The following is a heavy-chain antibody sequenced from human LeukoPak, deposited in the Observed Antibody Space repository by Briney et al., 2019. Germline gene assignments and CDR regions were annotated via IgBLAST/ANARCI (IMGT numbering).Heavy chain of an antibody. CDR1: GFTFSSYA. J-gene: IGHJ4*02. Sequence: PGGSLRLSCAASGFTFSSYAMHWVRQAPGKGLEWVAVISYDGSNKYYADSVKGRFTISRDNAKNSLYLQMNSLRAEDTAVYYCARDGEQLWYPRNFDYWGQGTLVTVSS. CDR2: ISYDGSNK. CDR3: ARDGEQLWYPRNFDY. V-gene: IGHV3-30*04. D-gene: IGHD5-18*01.